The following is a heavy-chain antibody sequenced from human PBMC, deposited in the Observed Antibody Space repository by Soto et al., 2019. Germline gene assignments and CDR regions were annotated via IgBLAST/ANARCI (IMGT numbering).Heavy chain of an antibody. CDR2: MSHSGGS. V-gene: IGHV4-34*01. Sequence: QVQLQQWGAGLLKPSETLSLTCAVYGGSVSVPNYYWSWIRQPPGKGLEWIGEMSHSGGSHFNPSPTRLATISADTSTNQFSLKMSSVTAADTALYYCARVQRGTATTVVDAFDIWGPGTMVIVSS. CDR1: GGSVSVPNYY. CDR3: ARVQRGTATTVVDAFDI. D-gene: IGHD1-7*01. J-gene: IGHJ3*02.